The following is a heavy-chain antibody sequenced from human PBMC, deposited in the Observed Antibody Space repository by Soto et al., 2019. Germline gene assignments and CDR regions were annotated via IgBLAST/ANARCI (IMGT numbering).Heavy chain of an antibody. Sequence: SETLSLTCTVSGGSISGYFLSWIRQPPGKGPEWIAYIHSNGKTNYNPSLKSRVTISVDTSKNQFSLNLYSVTAADTAVYYCARGFGNYQKAPDFWGQGTLVTVSS. CDR1: GGSISGYF. D-gene: IGHD1-7*01. V-gene: IGHV4-59*01. J-gene: IGHJ4*02. CDR2: IHSNGKT. CDR3: ARGFGNYQKAPDF.